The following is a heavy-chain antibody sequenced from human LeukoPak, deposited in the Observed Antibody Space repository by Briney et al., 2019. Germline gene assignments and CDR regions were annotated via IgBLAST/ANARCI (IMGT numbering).Heavy chain of an antibody. CDR1: GFTVGTNY. V-gene: IGHV3-66*02. CDR2: LYPGGTT. D-gene: IGHD3-22*01. Sequence: PGGSLRLSCAASGFTVGTNYMTWVRQAPGKGLEWVSILYPGGTTYDAESVKGRFTFSRDNSKNTLYLQMNSLRGEDTAVYYCAREGHSSGRAGTFDIWGQGTTVTVSS. CDR3: AREGHSSGRAGTFDI. J-gene: IGHJ3*02.